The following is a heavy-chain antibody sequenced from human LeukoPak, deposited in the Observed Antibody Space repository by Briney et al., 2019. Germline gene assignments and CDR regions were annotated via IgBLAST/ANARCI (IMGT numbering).Heavy chain of an antibody. V-gene: IGHV1-24*01. CDR1: GYTLTELS. CDR2: FDPEDGET. CDR3: ARGYDILTGYYAPDY. D-gene: IGHD3-9*01. Sequence: ASVKVSCKVSGYTLTELSMHWVRQAPGKGLEWMGGFDPEDGETIYAQKFQGRVTMTEDTSTDTAYMELSRLRSDDTAVYYCARGYDILTGYYAPDYWGQGTLVTVSS. J-gene: IGHJ4*02.